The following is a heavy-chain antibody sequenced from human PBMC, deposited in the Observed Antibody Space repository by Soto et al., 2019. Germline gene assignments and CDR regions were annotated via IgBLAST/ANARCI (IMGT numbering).Heavy chain of an antibody. CDR2: TSFDGKNK. D-gene: IGHD6-13*01. Sequence: GGSLRLSCAASGFIVRDNFMIWVRQAPGKGLEWVAATSFDGKNKDYADSVKGRFTISRDNSKKTLFLQMNSLRPEDTAVYYCARERAIAATGIFYSWGQGTLVTVSS. CDR1: GFIVRDNF. V-gene: IGHV3-30*03. J-gene: IGHJ5*01. CDR3: ARERAIAATGIFYS.